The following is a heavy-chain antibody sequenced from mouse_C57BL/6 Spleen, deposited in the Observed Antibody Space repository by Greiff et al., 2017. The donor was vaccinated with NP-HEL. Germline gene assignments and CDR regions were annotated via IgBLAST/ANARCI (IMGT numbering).Heavy chain of an antibody. V-gene: IGHV1-64*01. CDR3: ARSRWHYGPNWDGAWFAY. D-gene: IGHD4-1*01. J-gene: IGHJ3*01. Sequence: QVQLQQPGAELVKPGASVKLSCKASGYTFTSYWMHWVKQRPGQGLEWIGMIHPNSGSTNYNEKFKSKATLTVDKSYSTAYMQLSSLTSEDSAVYYCARSRWHYGPNWDGAWFAYWGQGTLVTVSA. CDR1: GYTFTSYW. CDR2: IHPNSGST.